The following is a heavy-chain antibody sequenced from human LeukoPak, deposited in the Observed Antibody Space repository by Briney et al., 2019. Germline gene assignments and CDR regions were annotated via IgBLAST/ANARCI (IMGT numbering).Heavy chain of an antibody. V-gene: IGHV1-58*01. CDR2: IVVGSGDT. D-gene: IGHD3-10*01. J-gene: IGHJ3*01. Sequence: GTSVKVSCKASGLTFSSSPGQWVRQARGQRLEWIGWIVVGSGDTNSAQKFQERVTITRDMSTRTAYMELSSLRSEDTAVYYCGADSMPRRVFSYAFHLWCQGTMVTVSS. CDR3: GADSMPRRVFSYAFHL. CDR1: GLTFSSSP.